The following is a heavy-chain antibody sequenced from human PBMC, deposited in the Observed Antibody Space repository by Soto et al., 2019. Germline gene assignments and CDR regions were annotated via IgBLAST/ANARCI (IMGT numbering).Heavy chain of an antibody. D-gene: IGHD5-12*01. V-gene: IGHV4-30-4*01. CDR3: ARDGYNLGTDY. J-gene: IGHJ4*02. CDR2: IYYSGST. Sequence: QVQLQESGPGLVKPSQTLSLTCTVSGGSISSGDYYWSWIRQPPGKGLEWIGYIYYSGSTYYNPSLKSXXTXSXATSKNQFSLKLSSVTAADTAVYYCARDGYNLGTDYWGQGTLVTVSS. CDR1: GGSISSGDYY.